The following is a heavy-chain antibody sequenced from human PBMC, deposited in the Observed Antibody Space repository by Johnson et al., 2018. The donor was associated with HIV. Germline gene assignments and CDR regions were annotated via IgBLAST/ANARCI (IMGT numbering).Heavy chain of an antibody. V-gene: IGHV3-7*01. CDR3: ARLGSTSSGAFDI. CDR1: GFSFRNYW. J-gene: IGHJ3*02. Sequence: EVQVLESGGGLVQPGGSLRLSCAASGFSFRNYWMSWVRQAPGKGLEWVANIKQDGSEKYYVDSVKGRFTISRDNAENSLYLQMNSLRGEDTAVYYCARLGSTSSGAFDIWGQGTMVTVSS. CDR2: IKQDGSEK. D-gene: IGHD6-13*01.